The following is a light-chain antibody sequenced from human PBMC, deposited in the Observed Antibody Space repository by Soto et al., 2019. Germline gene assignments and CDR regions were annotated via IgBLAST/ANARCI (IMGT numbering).Light chain of an antibody. V-gene: IGKV1-5*01. J-gene: IGKJ1*01. Sequence: DIQMTQSPSALSASVGDRVTITCRASQRVNNWLAWYQQKPGKAPKLLIYDASYLESGVPSRFSGSGSGTEFTLTISSLQPDDFATYYCQQYNTYSGTFGQGTKVEIK. CDR2: DAS. CDR1: QRVNNW. CDR3: QQYNTYSGT.